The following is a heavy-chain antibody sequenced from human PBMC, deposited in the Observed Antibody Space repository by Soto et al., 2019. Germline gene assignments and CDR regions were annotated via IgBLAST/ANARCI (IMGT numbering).Heavy chain of an antibody. Sequence: QVQLVQSGAEVKKPGASVKVSCKASGYTFTSYAMHWVRQAPGQRLEWMGWINAGNGNTKYSQKFQGRVTITRDTSASTAYMELSSLRSEDTAVYYXARDYGDYACFDYWGQGTLVTVSS. CDR3: ARDYGDYACFDY. V-gene: IGHV1-3*01. J-gene: IGHJ4*02. CDR1: GYTFTSYA. D-gene: IGHD4-17*01. CDR2: INAGNGNT.